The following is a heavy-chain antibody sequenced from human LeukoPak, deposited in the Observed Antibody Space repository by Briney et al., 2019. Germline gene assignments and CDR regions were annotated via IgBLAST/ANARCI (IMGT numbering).Heavy chain of an antibody. CDR3: ARVAGYCSSTSCYTPDYFDY. V-gene: IGHV4-61*08. CDR2: IYYSGST. CDR1: GGSISSGGYY. Sequence: SETLSLTCTVSGGSISSGGYYWSWIRQHPGKGLEWIGYIYYSGSTNYNPSLKSRVTISVDTSKNQFSLKLSSVTAADTAVYYCARVAGYCSSTSCYTPDYFDYWGQGTLVTVSS. J-gene: IGHJ4*02. D-gene: IGHD2-2*01.